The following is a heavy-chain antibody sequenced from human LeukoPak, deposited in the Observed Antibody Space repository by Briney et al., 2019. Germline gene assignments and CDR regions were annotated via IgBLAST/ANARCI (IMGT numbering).Heavy chain of an antibody. D-gene: IGHD3-3*01. Sequence: QAGGSLRLSCAASGFTFDDYAMHWVRQAPGKGLEWVSGISWNSGSIGYADSVKGRFTISRDNAKNSLYLQMNSLRAEDTALYYCAKGLNLFEWPFDYWGQGTLVTVSS. CDR3: AKGLNLFEWPFDY. CDR1: GFTFDDYA. CDR2: ISWNSGSI. J-gene: IGHJ4*02. V-gene: IGHV3-9*01.